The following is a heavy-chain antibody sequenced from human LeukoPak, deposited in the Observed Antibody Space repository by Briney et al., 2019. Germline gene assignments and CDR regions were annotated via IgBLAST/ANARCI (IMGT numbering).Heavy chain of an antibody. CDR1: GYTLTELS. CDR2: FDPEDGET. CDR3: ATGLRYFDWSVDY. V-gene: IGHV1-24*01. Sequence: VASVKVSCKVSGYTLTELSMHWVRQAPGKGLEWMGGFDPEDGETIYAQKFQGRVTMTEDTSTDTAYMELSSLRSEDTAVYYCATGLRYFDWSVDYWGQGTLVTVSS. J-gene: IGHJ4*02. D-gene: IGHD3-9*01.